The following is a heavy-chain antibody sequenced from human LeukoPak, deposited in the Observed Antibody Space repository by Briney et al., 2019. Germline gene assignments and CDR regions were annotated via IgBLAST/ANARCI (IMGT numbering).Heavy chain of an antibody. CDR1: GYTFTSYA. CDR2: INAGNGNT. V-gene: IGHV1-3*01. CDR3: ARDSSGWYRQGVYYYGMDV. J-gene: IGHJ6*02. Sequence: ASVTVSCTASGYTFTSYAMHWVRQAPGQRLEWMGWINAGNGNTKYSQKFQGRVTITRDTSASTAYMELSSLRSEDTAVYYCARDSSGWYRQGVYYYGMDVWGQGTTVTVSS. D-gene: IGHD6-19*01.